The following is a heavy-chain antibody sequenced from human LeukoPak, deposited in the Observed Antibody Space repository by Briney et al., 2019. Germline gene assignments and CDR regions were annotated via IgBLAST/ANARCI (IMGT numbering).Heavy chain of an antibody. CDR2: IYSGGST. D-gene: IGHD2-15*01. CDR1: GFTVSSNY. V-gene: IGHV3-53*01. CDR3: ARLAVVVAAYFDY. Sequence: PGGSLRLSCAASGFTVSSNYMSWVRQAPGKGLEWVSVIYSGGSTYYAGSVKGRFTISRDNSKNTLYLQMNSLRAEDTAVYYCARLAVVVAAYFDYWGQGTLVTVSS. J-gene: IGHJ4*02.